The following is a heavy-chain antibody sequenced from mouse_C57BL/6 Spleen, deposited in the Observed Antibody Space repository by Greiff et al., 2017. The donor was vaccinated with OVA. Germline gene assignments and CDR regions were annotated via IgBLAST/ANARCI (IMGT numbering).Heavy chain of an antibody. CDR1: GYAFSSSW. V-gene: IGHV1-82*01. J-gene: IGHJ4*01. Sequence: QVQLKQSGPELVKPGASVKISCKASGYAFSSSWMNWVKQRPGKGLEWIGRIYPGDGDTNYNGKFKGKATLTADKSSSTAYMQLSSLTSEDSAVYFCARSYYSNSLAMDYWGQGTSVTVSS. CDR3: ARSYYSNSLAMDY. D-gene: IGHD2-5*01. CDR2: IYPGDGDT.